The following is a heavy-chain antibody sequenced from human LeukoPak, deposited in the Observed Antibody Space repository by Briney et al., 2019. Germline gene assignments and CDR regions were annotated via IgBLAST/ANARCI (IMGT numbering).Heavy chain of an antibody. CDR3: ARDRSGYYDSSGYYHVFDY. Sequence: SETLSLTCTVSGGSISSYYWSWVRQPPGKGLEWIGYIYYSESTNYNPSLKSRVTISVDTSKNQFSLKLSSVTAADTAVYYCARDRSGYYDSSGYYHVFDYWGEGTLVTVSS. CDR1: GGSISSYY. J-gene: IGHJ4*02. V-gene: IGHV4-59*01. D-gene: IGHD3-22*01. CDR2: IYYSEST.